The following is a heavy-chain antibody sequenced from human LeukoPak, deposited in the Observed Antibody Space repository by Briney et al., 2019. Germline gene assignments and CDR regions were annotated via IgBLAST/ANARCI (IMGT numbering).Heavy chain of an antibody. CDR1: GGTFSSYA. Sequence: ASVKVSCKASGGTFSSYAISWVRQAPGQGLEWMGWINPNSGGTNYAQKFQGRVTMTRDTSISTAYMELSRLRSDDTAVYYCARVLRELLQTGNPRPMDVWGQGTTVTVSS. J-gene: IGHJ6*02. V-gene: IGHV1-2*02. CDR3: ARVLRELLQTGNPRPMDV. D-gene: IGHD1-26*01. CDR2: INPNSGGT.